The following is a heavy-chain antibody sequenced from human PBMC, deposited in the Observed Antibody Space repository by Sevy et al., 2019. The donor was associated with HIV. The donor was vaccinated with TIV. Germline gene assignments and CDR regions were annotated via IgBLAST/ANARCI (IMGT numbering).Heavy chain of an antibody. CDR1: GGSISSGDYY. J-gene: IGHJ6*02. Sequence: SETLSLTCTVSGGSISSGDYYWSWIRQPPGKGLEWIGYIYYSGSTYYNPSLKSRVTISVDTSKNQFSLKLSYVTAADTAVYYCARDLRQSSRYYYYGMDVWGQGTTVTVSS. D-gene: IGHD6-19*01. CDR3: ARDLRQSSRYYYYGMDV. CDR2: IYYSGST. V-gene: IGHV4-30-4*01.